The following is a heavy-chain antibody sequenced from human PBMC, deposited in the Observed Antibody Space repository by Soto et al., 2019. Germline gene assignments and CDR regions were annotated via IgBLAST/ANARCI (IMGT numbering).Heavy chain of an antibody. J-gene: IGHJ4*02. CDR3: ARGRYGEY. CDR1: GYTFTSYG. Sequence: QVHLVQSGAEVKKPGASVKVSCKASGYTFTSYGITWVRQAHGQGLEWMGWISAHNGNTDYAQKLQGRVIVTRDTSTITAYMELSSLISDDTAVYYCARGRYGEYWGQGALVTVSS. V-gene: IGHV1-18*01. D-gene: IGHD3-10*01. CDR2: ISAHNGNT.